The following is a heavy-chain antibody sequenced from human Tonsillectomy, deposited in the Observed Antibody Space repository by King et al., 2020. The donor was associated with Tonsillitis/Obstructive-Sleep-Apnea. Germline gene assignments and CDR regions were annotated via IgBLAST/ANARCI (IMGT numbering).Heavy chain of an antibody. D-gene: IGHD2-21*01. J-gene: IGHJ6*03. V-gene: IGHV3-9*01. Sequence: VQLVESGGGLVQPGRSLRLSCAASGFTFDDYAMHWVRQTPGKGLEWVSGISWNSRRIGYADSVKGRFTISRDNAKSSLYLEMNSLRVEDTAVYYCAKDHGLAGYFYYMDVWGKGTTVTAS. CDR1: GFTFDDYA. CDR3: AKDHGLAGYFYYMDV. CDR2: ISWNSRRI.